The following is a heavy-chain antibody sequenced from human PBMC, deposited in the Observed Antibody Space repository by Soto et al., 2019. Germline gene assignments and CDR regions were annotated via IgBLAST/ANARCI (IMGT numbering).Heavy chain of an antibody. CDR2: IYYGGST. J-gene: IGHJ4*02. Sequence: SETLSLTCTVSGGSISGSGYYWNWIRQHPGKGLEWIGYIYYGGSTYYNPSLRSRVIISVGTSKNQFSLRLSSVTASDTAVYYCAYGSGSPYYFHFWGQGTLVTVSS. D-gene: IGHD3-10*01. V-gene: IGHV4-31*03. CDR3: AYGSGSPYYFHF. CDR1: GGSISGSGYY.